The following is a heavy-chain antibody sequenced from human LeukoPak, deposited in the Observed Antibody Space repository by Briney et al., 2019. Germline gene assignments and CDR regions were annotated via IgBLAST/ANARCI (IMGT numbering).Heavy chain of an antibody. CDR1: GGSISSYY. V-gene: IGHV4-4*07. Sequence: PSETLSLTCTVSGGSISSYYWNWLRQPAGKGLEWIGRIYSTGSTNYNPSLKSRVTMSVDTSKNQFSLRLRSVTAADTAVYYCARQIASAGTAGFDFWGQGALVTVSS. J-gene: IGHJ4*02. CDR3: ARQIASAGTAGFDF. CDR2: IYSTGST. D-gene: IGHD6-13*01.